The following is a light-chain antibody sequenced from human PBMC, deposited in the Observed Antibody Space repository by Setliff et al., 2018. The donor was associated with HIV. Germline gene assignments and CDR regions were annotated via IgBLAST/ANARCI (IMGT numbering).Light chain of an antibody. CDR2: SKS. CDR1: SSNIGAGFD. J-gene: IGLJ3*02. CDR3: QSFDSSLSGGV. Sequence: QSVLTQPPSVSGAPGQRVTISCTGSSSNIGAGFDVHWYQQVPGTAPKLLIYSKSIRPSGAPDRFSGSQSGTSASLAITGLQAEDEADYYCQSFDSSLSGGVFGGGTKVTV. V-gene: IGLV1-40*01.